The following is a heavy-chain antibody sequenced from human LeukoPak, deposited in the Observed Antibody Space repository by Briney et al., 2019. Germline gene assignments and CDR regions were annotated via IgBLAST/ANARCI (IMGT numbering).Heavy chain of an antibody. CDR3: ARVVDDSRSDYFDY. J-gene: IGHJ4*02. CDR1: GGTFSSYA. CDR2: IIPILGIA. D-gene: IGHD3-22*01. V-gene: IGHV1-69*04. Sequence: SVKVSCKASGGTFSSYAISWVRQAPGQGLEWMGRIIPILGIANYAQKFQGRVTITADKSTRTAYMELSSLRSEDTAVYYCARVVDDSRSDYFDYWGQGTLVTVSS.